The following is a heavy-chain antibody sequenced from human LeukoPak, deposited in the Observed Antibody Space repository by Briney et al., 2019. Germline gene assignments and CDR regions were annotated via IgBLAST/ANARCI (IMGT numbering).Heavy chain of an antibody. D-gene: IGHD3-3*01. CDR2: INHSGST. V-gene: IGHV4-34*01. CDR1: GGSFSGYY. CDR3: ARGISLRFLEWLFPRFWFDP. J-gene: IGHJ5*02. Sequence: SETLSLTCAVYGGSFSGYYWSWIRQPPGKGLEWIGEINHSGSTNYNPSLKSRVTISVDTSMNQFSLKLSSVTAADTAVYYCARGISLRFLEWLFPRFWFDPWGQGTLVTVSS.